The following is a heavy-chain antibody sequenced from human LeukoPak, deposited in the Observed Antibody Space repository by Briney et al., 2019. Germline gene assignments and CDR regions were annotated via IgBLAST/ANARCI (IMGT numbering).Heavy chain of an antibody. Sequence: PGGSLRLSCAASGFTFSSYSMNWVRQAPGKGLEWVSSISSSSYIYYADSVKGRFTISRDNAKNSLYLQMNSLRAEDTAVYCCARHYYGSGSYFDYWGQGTLVTVSS. CDR2: ISSSSYI. CDR1: GFTFSSYS. D-gene: IGHD3-10*01. V-gene: IGHV3-21*01. CDR3: ARHYYGSGSYFDY. J-gene: IGHJ4*02.